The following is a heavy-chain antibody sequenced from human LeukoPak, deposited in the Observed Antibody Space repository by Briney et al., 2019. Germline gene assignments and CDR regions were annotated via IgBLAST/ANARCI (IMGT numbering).Heavy chain of an antibody. CDR3: ARGLRAAAARSDY. D-gene: IGHD6-13*01. Sequence: GGSLRLSCAASGFTFSSNAMTWVRQAPGKGLEWVSAISGSGGSTYYADSVKGRFTISRGNSKNTLYLQMNSLRAEDTAVYYCARGLRAAAARSDYWGQGTLVTVSS. V-gene: IGHV3-23*01. CDR1: GFTFSSNA. CDR2: ISGSGGST. J-gene: IGHJ4*02.